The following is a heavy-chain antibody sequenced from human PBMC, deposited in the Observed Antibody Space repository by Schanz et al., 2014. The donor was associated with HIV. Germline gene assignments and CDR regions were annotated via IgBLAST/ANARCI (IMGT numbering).Heavy chain of an antibody. Sequence: VQLLESGGGLVQPGGSLRLSCVVSGFTLKTYAMTWVRQAPGKGLEWVAIIWYDGSNKYYADSVKGRFTISRDNSKNTLYLQMNSLRAEDTAVYYCARGGIWEWDQPDFDYWGQGTLVTVSS. CDR2: IWYDGSNK. CDR3: ARGGIWEWDQPDFDY. J-gene: IGHJ4*02. CDR1: GFTLKTYA. V-gene: IGHV3-33*08. D-gene: IGHD2-15*01.